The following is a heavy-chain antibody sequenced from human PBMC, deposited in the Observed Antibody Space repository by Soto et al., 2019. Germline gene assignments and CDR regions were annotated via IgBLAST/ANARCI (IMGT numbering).Heavy chain of an antibody. CDR1: GGSFGGHS. V-gene: IGHV4-34*01. Sequence: QVQLQQWGAGLLKPSETLSLTCAVYGGSFGGHSWTWIRQSPGKGLEWIGDINHSGRVNYSPSLKSRVTISRDTSKNQFSLTLSAVTAADTAMYYCSTRAYDTNGYYRFDPWGQGTLVTVSS. CDR2: INHSGRV. CDR3: STRAYDTNGYYRFDP. J-gene: IGHJ5*01. D-gene: IGHD3-22*01.